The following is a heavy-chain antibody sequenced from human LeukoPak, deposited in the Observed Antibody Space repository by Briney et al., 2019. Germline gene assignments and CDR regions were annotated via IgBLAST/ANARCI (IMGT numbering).Heavy chain of an antibody. D-gene: IGHD2-2*01. V-gene: IGHV3-33*01. Sequence: PGKSLRLSCAASGFTFSSYGMHWVRQAPGKGLEWVGVIWYDGSNKYYADSVKGRFTISRDNSKNTLYLQMNSRRAEDTAVYYCASSGEGYCSSTSCCPNYWGQGTLVSVSS. CDR1: GFTFSSYG. J-gene: IGHJ4*02. CDR3: ASSGEGYCSSTSCCPNY. CDR2: IWYDGSNK.